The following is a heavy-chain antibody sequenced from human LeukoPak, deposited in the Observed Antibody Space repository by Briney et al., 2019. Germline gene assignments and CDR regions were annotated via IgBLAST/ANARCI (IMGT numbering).Heavy chain of an antibody. Sequence: ASVKVSCKASGYTFTGYYMHWVRQAPGQGLEWMGWINPNSGGTNYAQKFQGRVTMTRDTSISTAYMELSRLRSDDTAVYYCARDERALEWLGAVFSGYYYYYYMDVWGKGTTVTVSS. V-gene: IGHV1-2*02. CDR3: ARDERALEWLGAVFSGYYYYYYMDV. D-gene: IGHD3-3*01. CDR1: GYTFTGYY. J-gene: IGHJ6*03. CDR2: INPNSGGT.